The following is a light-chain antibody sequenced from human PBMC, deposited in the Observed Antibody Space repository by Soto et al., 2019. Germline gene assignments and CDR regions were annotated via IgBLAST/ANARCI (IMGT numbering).Light chain of an antibody. J-gene: IGKJ1*01. Sequence: NVLTQAPGTLSLSPGERVTLSCRPSQSLSSGYLAWYQQKFGQAPRLLIYDASRRATGIPERFSGSGSGTDFTLTINRLEPEDFAVYYCQQYGSSPTFGLGTKVDIK. CDR2: DAS. CDR1: QSLSSGY. V-gene: IGKV3-20*01. CDR3: QQYGSSPT.